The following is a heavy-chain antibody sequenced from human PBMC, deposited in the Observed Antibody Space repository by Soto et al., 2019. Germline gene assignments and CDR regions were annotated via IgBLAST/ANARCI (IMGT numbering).Heavy chain of an antibody. J-gene: IGHJ6*02. V-gene: IGHV3-33*01. D-gene: IGHD6-13*01. CDR1: GFTFSSYG. CDR2: IWYDGSNK. Sequence: QVQLVESGGGVVQPGRSLRLSCAASGFTFSSYGMHWVRQAPGKGLEWVAVIWYDGSNKYYADSVKGRFTISRDNSKNTMYLQMNSLRAEDTAVYYCARDPGSSWPRMDAWGQGTTVTVSS. CDR3: ARDPGSSWPRMDA.